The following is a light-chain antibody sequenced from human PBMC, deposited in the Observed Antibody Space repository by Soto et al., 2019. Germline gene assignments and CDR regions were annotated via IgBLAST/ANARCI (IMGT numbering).Light chain of an antibody. CDR3: QHYNSYSEA. J-gene: IGKJ1*01. CDR2: KGF. Sequence: VGDRVTLTFRASQTISSWLAWYQQKPGKAPKVLRYKGFTLKSGVTSRLSGSGSGTEFTLTISSLQPDDFATYYCQHYNSYSEAFGQGTKVDIK. V-gene: IGKV1-5*03. CDR1: QTISSW.